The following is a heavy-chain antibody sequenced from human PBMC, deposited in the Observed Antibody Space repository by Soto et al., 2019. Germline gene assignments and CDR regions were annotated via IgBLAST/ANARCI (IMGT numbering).Heavy chain of an antibody. CDR1: GFSFSTYA. CDR2: IWHDETEA. Sequence: PGGSLRLSCAASGFSFSTYAMHWVRQAPGKGLQWVAVIWHDETEAYYADSVKGRFTISRDNSKNTVYLQMNSLRGEDTALYYWARQTRPYLPPPVAPGGQEPPVPVPS. CDR3: ARQTRPYLPPPVAP. J-gene: IGHJ5*02. D-gene: IGHD3-16*01. V-gene: IGHV3-33*01.